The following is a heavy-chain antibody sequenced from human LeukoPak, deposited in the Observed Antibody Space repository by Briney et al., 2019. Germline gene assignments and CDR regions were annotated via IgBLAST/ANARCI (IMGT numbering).Heavy chain of an antibody. J-gene: IGHJ4*02. CDR3: AKARSDYYDSSDPFDY. V-gene: IGHV3-23*01. CDR1: GFTFSSYA. CDR2: ISGSGGST. D-gene: IGHD3-22*01. Sequence: GGSLRLSCAAFGFTFSSYAMSWVRQAPGKGLEWVSAISGSGGSTYYADSVKGRFTISRDNSKNTLYLQMNSLRAEDTAVYYCAKARSDYYDSSDPFDYWGQGTLVTVSS.